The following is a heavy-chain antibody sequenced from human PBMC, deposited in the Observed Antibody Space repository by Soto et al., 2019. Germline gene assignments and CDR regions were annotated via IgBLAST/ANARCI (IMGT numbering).Heavy chain of an antibody. CDR3: ARARSGWYLAFDI. CDR2: IYSGGST. D-gene: IGHD6-19*01. J-gene: IGHJ3*02. CDR1: GFTVSSNY. Sequence: PGGSLRLSCAASGFTVSSNYMSWVRQAPGKGLEWVSVIYSGGSTYYADSVKGRFTISRDNSKNTLYLQMNSLRAEDTAVYYCARARSGWYLAFDIWGQGTMVTVSS. V-gene: IGHV3-66*01.